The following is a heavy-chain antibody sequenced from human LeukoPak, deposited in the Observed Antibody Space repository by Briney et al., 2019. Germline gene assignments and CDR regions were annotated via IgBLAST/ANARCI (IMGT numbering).Heavy chain of an antibody. Sequence: GGALRLSCAASGFTFSSYSMNWVRQAPGKGLEWVSYIISSSSTIYYADSVKGRFTISRDNAKNSLYLQMHSLRAEDTAVYYCAREYGGYDSSGYDAFDIWGQGTMVTVSS. J-gene: IGHJ3*02. CDR2: IISSSSTI. V-gene: IGHV3-48*04. CDR1: GFTFSSYS. D-gene: IGHD3-22*01. CDR3: AREYGGYDSSGYDAFDI.